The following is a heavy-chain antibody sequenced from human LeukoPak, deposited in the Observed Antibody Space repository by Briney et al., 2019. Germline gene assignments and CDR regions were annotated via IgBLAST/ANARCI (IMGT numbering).Heavy chain of an antibody. CDR1: GGSISSGDYY. J-gene: IGHJ6*02. Sequence: SETLSLTCTVSGGSISSGDYYWSWIRQPTGKGLEWIGYIYYSGSLYYNPSLKSRVRISLDTSKNQFSLKLTSVTAADTAVYYCARDNSRIYGMAVWGQGTTVTVSS. CDR2: IYYSGSL. V-gene: IGHV4-30-4*01. D-gene: IGHD5-18*01. CDR3: ARDNSRIYGMAV.